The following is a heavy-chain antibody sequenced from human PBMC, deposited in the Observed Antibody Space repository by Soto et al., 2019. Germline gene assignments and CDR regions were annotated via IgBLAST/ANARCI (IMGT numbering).Heavy chain of an antibody. CDR3: ARESAGPRRFDP. D-gene: IGHD6-13*01. V-gene: IGHV4-39*07. Sequence: SETLSLTCTVSGGSISSSSYYWGWIRQPPGKGLEWIGSIYYSGSTYYNPSLKSRVTISVDTSKNQFSLKLSSVTAADTAVYYCARESAGPRRFDPWGQGTLVTVSS. CDR2: IYYSGST. CDR1: GGSISSSSYY. J-gene: IGHJ5*02.